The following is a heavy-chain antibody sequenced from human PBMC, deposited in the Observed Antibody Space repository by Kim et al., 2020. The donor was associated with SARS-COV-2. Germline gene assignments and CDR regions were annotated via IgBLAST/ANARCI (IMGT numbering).Heavy chain of an antibody. CDR2: ISGSGGST. Sequence: GGSLRLSCAASGFTFSSYAMTWVRQAPGKGLEWVSAISGSGGSTYYVDSVRGRFTISRDNSKNTLYLQMNSLRAEDTAVYYCAKARRKLGYPSYYYYGMDVWGQGTTVTVSS. V-gene: IGHV3-23*01. D-gene: IGHD3-22*01. CDR1: GFTFSSYA. CDR3: AKARRKLGYPSYYYYGMDV. J-gene: IGHJ6*02.